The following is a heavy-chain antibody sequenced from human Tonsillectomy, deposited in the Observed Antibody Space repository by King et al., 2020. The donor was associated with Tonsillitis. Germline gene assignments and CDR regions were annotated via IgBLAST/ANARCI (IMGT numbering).Heavy chain of an antibody. CDR1: GGSFSGYY. CDR2: INHSGST. D-gene: IGHD2-15*01. V-gene: IGHV4-34*01. J-gene: IGHJ6*02. CDR3: ARQGFAGSDYYYYGMDV. Sequence: VQLQQWGAGLLKPSETLSLTCAVYGGSFSGYYWSWIRQPPGKGQEWIGEINHSGSTNYNPSLKSRVTISVDTSKNQFSLKLSSVTAADTAVYYCARQGFAGSDYYYYGMDVWGQGTTVTVSS.